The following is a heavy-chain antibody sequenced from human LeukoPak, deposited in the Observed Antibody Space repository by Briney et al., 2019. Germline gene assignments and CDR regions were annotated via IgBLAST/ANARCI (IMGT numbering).Heavy chain of an antibody. D-gene: IGHD1-1*01. CDR2: MNPNSGNT. CDR1: GYTFTSYD. Sequence: ASVKVSCKASGYTFTSYDINWVRQATGQGLEWMGWMNPNSGNTGYAQKFQGRGTMTRNTSISTAYMELSSLRSEDTAVYYCARETGTEDVHWFDPWGQGTLVTVSS. CDR3: ARETGTEDVHWFDP. V-gene: IGHV1-8*01. J-gene: IGHJ5*02.